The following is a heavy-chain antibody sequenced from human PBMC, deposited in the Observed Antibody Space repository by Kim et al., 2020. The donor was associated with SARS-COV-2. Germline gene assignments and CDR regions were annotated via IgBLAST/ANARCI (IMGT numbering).Heavy chain of an antibody. CDR1: GFTFSSYA. CDR3: AGERRDYVWGSYRYDGISGPTS. D-gene: IGHD3-16*02. CDR2: ISYDGSNK. Sequence: GGSLRLSCAASGFTFSSYAMHWVRQAPGKGLEWVAVISYDGSNKYYADSVKGRFTISRDNSKNTLYLQMNSLRAEDTAVYYCAGERRDYVWGSYRYDGISGPTSWGQETLVTVSS. J-gene: IGHJ4*02. V-gene: IGHV3-30-3*01.